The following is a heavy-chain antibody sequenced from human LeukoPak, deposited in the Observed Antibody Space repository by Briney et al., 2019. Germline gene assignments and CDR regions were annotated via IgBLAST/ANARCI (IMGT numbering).Heavy chain of an antibody. D-gene: IGHD5-24*01. CDR1: GYTFTSYY. J-gene: IGHJ4*02. CDR3: ARADNSPTPLQWHFDY. V-gene: IGHV1-46*01. Sequence: ASVKVSCKASGYTFTSYYMHWVRQAPGQGLEWMGIINPSGGSTSYAQKFQGRVTMTRDTSTSTVYMELSSLRSEDTAVYYCARADNSPTPLQWHFDYWGQGTLVTVSS. CDR2: INPSGGST.